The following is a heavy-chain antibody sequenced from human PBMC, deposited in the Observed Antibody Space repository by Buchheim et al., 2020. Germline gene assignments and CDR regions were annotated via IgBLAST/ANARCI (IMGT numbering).Heavy chain of an antibody. CDR3: ASPYPTAMVKPTKAGYYGMDV. V-gene: IGHV3-21*01. CDR2: ISSSSSYI. D-gene: IGHD5-18*01. J-gene: IGHJ6*02. CDR1: GFTFSSYS. Sequence: EVQLVESGGGLVKPGGSLRLSCAASGFTFSSYSMNWVRQAPGKGLEWVSSISSSSSYIYYADSVKGRFTISRDNAKNSLYLQMNSLRAEDTAVYYCASPYPTAMVKPTKAGYYGMDVWGQGTT.